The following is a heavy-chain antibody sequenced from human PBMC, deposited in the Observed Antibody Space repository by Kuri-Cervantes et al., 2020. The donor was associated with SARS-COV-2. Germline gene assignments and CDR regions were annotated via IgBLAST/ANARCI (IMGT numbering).Heavy chain of an antibody. J-gene: IGHJ4*02. CDR3: TTLIDY. Sequence: GGSLRLSCEVSGFLFSAPAIHWVRQGSGKGLEWVGRVRGKANNYATAYAASVKGRFTIPRDDSKNVAYLQMNSLKTEDTAVYYCTTLIDYWGQGALVTVSS. V-gene: IGHV3-73*01. CDR2: VRGKANNYAT. CDR1: GFLFSAPA.